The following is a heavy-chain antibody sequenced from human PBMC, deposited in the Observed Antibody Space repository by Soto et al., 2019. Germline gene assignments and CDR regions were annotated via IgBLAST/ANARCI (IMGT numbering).Heavy chain of an antibody. Sequence: ASVKVSCKASGGTFSSYAISWVRQAPGQGLEWMGGIIPIFGTANYAQKFQGRVTITADKSTSTAYMELSSLRSEDTAVYYCAVGGVGATGNYYYGMDVWGQGTTVTVS. CDR3: AVGGVGATGNYYYGMDV. J-gene: IGHJ6*02. V-gene: IGHV1-69*06. CDR1: GGTFSSYA. D-gene: IGHD1-26*01. CDR2: IIPIFGTA.